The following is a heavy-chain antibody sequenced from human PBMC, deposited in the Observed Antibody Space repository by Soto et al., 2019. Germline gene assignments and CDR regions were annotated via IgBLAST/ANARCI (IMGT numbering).Heavy chain of an antibody. D-gene: IGHD2-15*01. J-gene: IGHJ4*01. CDR2: VSTSGRST. CDR3: VKQAHGLDGVAFDY. CDR1: GFTFSEST. V-gene: IGHV3-64D*06. Sequence: QLVESGGGLVQPGGSLRLSCSASGFTFSESTIYWVRQVPGEGLEAISAVSTSGRSTYYADSVKDRFRISRDNSKNTIYLQMGSLRPEDTARYYCVKQAHGLDGVAFDYWGRGTQVTVAS.